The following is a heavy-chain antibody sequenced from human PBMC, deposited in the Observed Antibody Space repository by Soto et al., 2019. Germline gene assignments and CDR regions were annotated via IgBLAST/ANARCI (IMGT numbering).Heavy chain of an antibody. V-gene: IGHV4-30-2*01. J-gene: IGHJ4*02. Sequence: SETLSLTCAVSGGSISANSHSWAWTRQTPGRGLEWIGHIYHTGSAYYNPSLKNRATISIDRSKNQFSLRLTSVTAADLAVYYCSRAQFRYSESWGQGILVTV. D-gene: IGHD2-15*01. CDR2: IYHTGSA. CDR3: SRAQFRYSES. CDR1: GGSISANSHS.